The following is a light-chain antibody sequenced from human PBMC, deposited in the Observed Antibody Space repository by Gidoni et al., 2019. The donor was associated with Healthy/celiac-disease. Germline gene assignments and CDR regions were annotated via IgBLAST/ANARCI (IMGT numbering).Light chain of an antibody. Sequence: DIVMTQSQLSLPVTPGEPASISCRSSQSLLHSNGYNYLDWYLQKPGQSPQLLIYLGSNRASGVPDRFSGSGSGTDFTLKISRVEAEDVGVYYCMQALQSWTFXQXTKVEIK. CDR3: MQALQSWT. CDR1: QSLLHSNGYNY. CDR2: LGS. J-gene: IGKJ1*01. V-gene: IGKV2-28*01.